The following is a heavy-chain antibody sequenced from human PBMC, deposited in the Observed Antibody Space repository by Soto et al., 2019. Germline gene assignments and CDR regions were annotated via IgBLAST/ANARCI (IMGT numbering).Heavy chain of an antibody. Sequence: ASVKVSCKASGGTFSSYAISWVRQAPGQGLEWMGGIILIFGTANYAQKFQGRVTITADESTSTAYMELSSLRSEDTAVYSCAREGLTNCGGYCYSDYWGQGTLVTVSS. CDR2: IILIFGTA. D-gene: IGHD2-21*02. V-gene: IGHV1-69*13. J-gene: IGHJ4*02. CDR1: GGTFSSYA. CDR3: AREGLTNCGGYCYSDY.